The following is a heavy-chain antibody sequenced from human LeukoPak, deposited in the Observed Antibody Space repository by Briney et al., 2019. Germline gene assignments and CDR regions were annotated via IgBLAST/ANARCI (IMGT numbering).Heavy chain of an antibody. D-gene: IGHD3-10*01. CDR2: INHSGST. CDR1: GGSFSGYY. V-gene: IGHV4-34*01. CDR3: ARGGSLWFGDIPHDY. J-gene: IGHJ4*02. Sequence: SETLSLTCAVYGGSFSGYYWSWIRQPPGKGLEWIGEINHSGSTNYKPSLKSRVTISVDTSKNQFSLKLSSVTAADTAVYYCARGGSLWFGDIPHDYWGQGTLVTVSS.